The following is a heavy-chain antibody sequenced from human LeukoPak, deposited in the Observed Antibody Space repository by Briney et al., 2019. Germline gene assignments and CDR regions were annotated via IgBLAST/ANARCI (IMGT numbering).Heavy chain of an antibody. CDR3: ARGLGMTTVPETRGPDAFDI. J-gene: IGHJ3*02. CDR2: INPNSGGT. D-gene: IGHD4-11*01. CDR1: GYTFTGYY. Sequence: GASVKVSCKASGYTFTGYYMHWVRQAPGQGLEWMGWINPNSGGTNYAQKFQGRVTMTRDTSISTAYMELSRLRSDDTAVYYCARGLGMTTVPETRGPDAFDIWGQGTMVTVSS. V-gene: IGHV1-2*02.